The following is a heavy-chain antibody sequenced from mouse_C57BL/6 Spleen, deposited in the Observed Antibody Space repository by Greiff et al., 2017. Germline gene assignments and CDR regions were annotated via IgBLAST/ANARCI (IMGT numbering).Heavy chain of an antibody. CDR2: ISSGGDYI. J-gene: IGHJ3*01. CDR3: TRDGLGRIRFAY. Sequence: EVQGVESGEGLVKPGGSLKLSCAASGFTFSSYAMSWVRQTPEKRLEWVAYISSGGDYIYYADTVKGRFTISRDNARNTLYLQMSSLKSEDTAMYYCTRDGLGRIRFAYWGQGTLVTVSA. CDR1: GFTFSSYA. D-gene: IGHD4-1*01. V-gene: IGHV5-9-1*02.